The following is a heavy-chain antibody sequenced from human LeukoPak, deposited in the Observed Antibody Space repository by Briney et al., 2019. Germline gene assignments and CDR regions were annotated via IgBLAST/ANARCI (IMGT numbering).Heavy chain of an antibody. Sequence: QSGGSLRLSCAASGFTFSSYWMSWVRQAPGKGLEWVANIKQDGSEKYYADSVKGRFTISRDNAKNSLYLQMNSLRAEDTAVYYCARDLATYYDFWSGYRMVGYFDYWGQGTLVTVSS. CDR2: IKQDGSEK. D-gene: IGHD3-3*01. CDR3: ARDLATYYDFWSGYRMVGYFDY. CDR1: GFTFSSYW. V-gene: IGHV3-7*01. J-gene: IGHJ4*02.